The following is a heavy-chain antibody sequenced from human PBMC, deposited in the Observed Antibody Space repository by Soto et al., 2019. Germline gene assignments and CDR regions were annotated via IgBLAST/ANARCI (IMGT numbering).Heavy chain of an antibody. CDR2: ISYDGSNK. D-gene: IGHD3-3*01. V-gene: IGHV3-30-3*01. CDR1: GFTFSSYA. Sequence: GGSLRLSCPASGFTFSSYAMHWVRQAPGKGLEWVAVISYDGSNKYYADSVKGRFTISRDNSKNTLYLQMNSLRAEDTAVYYCAKDSGLPTYYDFWSGYESYNWFEPWGQGTLVTVSS. J-gene: IGHJ5*02. CDR3: AKDSGLPTYYDFWSGYESYNWFEP.